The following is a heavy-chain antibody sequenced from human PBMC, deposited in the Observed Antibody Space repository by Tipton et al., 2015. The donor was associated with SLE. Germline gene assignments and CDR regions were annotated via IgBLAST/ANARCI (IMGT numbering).Heavy chain of an antibody. J-gene: IGHJ6*02. CDR2: IYYSGST. V-gene: IGHV4-34*01. D-gene: IGHD5-12*01. CDR1: GGSFSGYY. CDR3: AREDEGYDTYYYYYGMDV. Sequence: TLSLTCAVYGGSFSGYYWSWIRQPPGKGLEWIGSIYYSGSTYYNPSLKSRVTISVDTSKNQFSLKLSSVTAADTAVYYCAREDEGYDTYYYYYGMDVWGQGTTVTVSS.